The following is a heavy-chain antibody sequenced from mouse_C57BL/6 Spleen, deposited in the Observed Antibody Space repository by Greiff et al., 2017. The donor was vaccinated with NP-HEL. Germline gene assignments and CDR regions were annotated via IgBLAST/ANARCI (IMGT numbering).Heavy chain of an antibody. V-gene: IGHV1-64*01. J-gene: IGHJ4*01. Sequence: QVQLKQPGAELVKPGASVKLSCKASGYTFTSYWMHWVKQRPGQGLEWIGMIHPNSGSTNYNEKFKSKATLTVDKSSSTAYMQLSSLTSEDSAVYYCAREGGIYDYAMDYWGQGTSVTVSS. CDR3: AREGGIYDYAMDY. CDR2: IHPNSGST. CDR1: GYTFTSYW. D-gene: IGHD2-12*01.